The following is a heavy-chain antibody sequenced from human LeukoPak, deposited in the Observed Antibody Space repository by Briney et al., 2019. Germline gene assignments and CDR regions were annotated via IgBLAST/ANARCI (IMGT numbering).Heavy chain of an antibody. CDR3: ATTRGFDY. CDR2: IKEDGGEK. Sequence: GGSLRLSCAASGFTSGRYWMSWVRQTPGKGLEWVANIKEDGGEKYYVDSVKGRFTISRDNAKSSLFLQMNSLRTEDTAVYYCATTRGFDYWGQGTLVTVSS. D-gene: IGHD1-1*01. J-gene: IGHJ4*02. V-gene: IGHV3-7*03. CDR1: GFTSGRYW.